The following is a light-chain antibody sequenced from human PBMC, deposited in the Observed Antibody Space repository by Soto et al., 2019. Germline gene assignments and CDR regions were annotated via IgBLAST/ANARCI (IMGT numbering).Light chain of an antibody. V-gene: IGKV1-39*01. J-gene: IGKJ1*01. CDR3: QQSYTTPPRT. Sequence: DLQMTQSPSSLSASVGDRVTITCRASQSISTYLNWYQQKPGKAPKLLIYTASNLQSGVPSRFSGSGSGTDFTLTISSLQPDDFATYYCQQSYTTPPRTFGQGTNVEIK. CDR1: QSISTY. CDR2: TAS.